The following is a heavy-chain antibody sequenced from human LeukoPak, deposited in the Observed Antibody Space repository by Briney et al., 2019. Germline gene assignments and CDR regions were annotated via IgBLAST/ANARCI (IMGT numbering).Heavy chain of an antibody. CDR1: GFTFSSYW. Sequence: PGGSLRLSCAASGFTFSSYWMHWVRQAPGKGLVWVSRINSDGSSTTYADSLKGRLTISRDNAKNTLYLQMNSLRDEDTAVYYCASSGSNSMYYFHSWGQGTLVTVSS. CDR2: INSDGSST. CDR3: ASSGSNSMYYFHS. V-gene: IGHV3-74*01. D-gene: IGHD3-10*01. J-gene: IGHJ4*02.